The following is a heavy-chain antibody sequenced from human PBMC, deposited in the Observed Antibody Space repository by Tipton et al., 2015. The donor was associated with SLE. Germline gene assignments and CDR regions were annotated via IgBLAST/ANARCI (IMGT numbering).Heavy chain of an antibody. CDR3: ARHQGPYRSSWFGWFDP. CDR2: IESGGTT. Sequence: TLSLTCAVSGVSISSSGYFWAWIRQSPGKGLEWIGSIESGGTTYDNVSLKNRVTISLDTSKNEVSLRLTSVTATDTATYFCARHQGPYRSSWFGWFDPWGQGALVTVSS. CDR1: GVSISSSGYF. V-gene: IGHV4-39*01. D-gene: IGHD6-13*01. J-gene: IGHJ5*02.